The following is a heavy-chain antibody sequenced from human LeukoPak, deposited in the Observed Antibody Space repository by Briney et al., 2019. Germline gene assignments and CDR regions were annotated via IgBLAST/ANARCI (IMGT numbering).Heavy chain of an antibody. D-gene: IGHD6-19*01. J-gene: IGHJ4*02. CDR1: GFTFSSYA. CDR2: ISYDGSNK. V-gene: IGHV3-30*04. CDR3: AKDLDGSGLYGGIDF. Sequence: PGGSLRLSCAASGFTFSSYAMHWVRQAPGKGLEWVAVISYDGSNKYYADSVKGRFTISRDTSKNTLHLQMNSLRAEDTAVYYCAKDLDGSGLYGGIDFWGQGTLVTVSS.